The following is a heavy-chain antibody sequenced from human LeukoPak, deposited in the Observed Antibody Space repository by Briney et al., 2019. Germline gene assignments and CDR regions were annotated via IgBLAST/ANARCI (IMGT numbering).Heavy chain of an antibody. CDR2: IYHNGNT. CDR3: ARVRYNYGDSDY. Sequence: PSETLSLTCAVSGYSISSGYYWGWIRPPPGKGLEWIGTIYHNGNTYYNPSLKSRVTISVDTSKNKFSLKLSSVTAADTAVYYCARVRYNYGDSDYWGQGTLVTVSS. D-gene: IGHD5-18*01. V-gene: IGHV4-38-2*01. J-gene: IGHJ4*02. CDR1: GYSISSGYY.